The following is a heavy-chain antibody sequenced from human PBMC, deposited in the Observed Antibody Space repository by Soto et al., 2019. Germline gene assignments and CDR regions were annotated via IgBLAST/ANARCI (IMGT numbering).Heavy chain of an antibody. CDR3: AKDVRFPPLDYGESHWYFDL. J-gene: IGHJ2*01. CDR1: GFTFDDYA. V-gene: IGHV3-9*01. CDR2: ISWNSGSI. Sequence: EVQLVESGGGLVQPGRSLRLSCAASGFTFDDYAMHWVRQAPGKGLEWVSGISWNSGSIGYADSVKGRFTISRDNAKNSLYLQMNSLSAEDTALYYCAKDVRFPPLDYGESHWYFDLWGRGTLVTVSS. D-gene: IGHD4-17*01.